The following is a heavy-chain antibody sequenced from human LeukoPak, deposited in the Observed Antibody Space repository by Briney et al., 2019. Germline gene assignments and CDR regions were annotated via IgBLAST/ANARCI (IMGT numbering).Heavy chain of an antibody. Sequence: SETLSLTCTVYDGSFYWSWIRQPPGKGLEWIGEINHSGGAIYNPSLKSRVTISVDTSKNQFSLRLSSVTAADTAVYYCARGQIRLTDWSQGTLVTVSS. V-gene: IGHV4-34*01. CDR3: ARGQIRLTD. CDR2: INHSGGA. CDR1: DGSFY. D-gene: IGHD3-9*01. J-gene: IGHJ4*02.